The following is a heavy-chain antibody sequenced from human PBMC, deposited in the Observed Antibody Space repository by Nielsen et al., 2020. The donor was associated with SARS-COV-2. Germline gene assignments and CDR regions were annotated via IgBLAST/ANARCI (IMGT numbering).Heavy chain of an antibody. J-gene: IGHJ4*02. CDR1: GFTFSSYW. D-gene: IGHD6-13*01. CDR3: ARTLSIAAADY. Sequence: GGSLRLSCAASGFTFSSYWMSWVRQAPGKGLEWVANIKQDGSEKYYVDSVKGRFTISRDNAKNSLYLQMNSLRAEDTAAYYCARTLSIAAADYWGQGTLVTVSS. V-gene: IGHV3-7*01. CDR2: IKQDGSEK.